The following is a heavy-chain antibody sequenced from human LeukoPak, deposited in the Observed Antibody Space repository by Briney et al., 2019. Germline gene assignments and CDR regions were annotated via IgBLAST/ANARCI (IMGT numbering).Heavy chain of an antibody. Sequence: GESPKISCKGSGYSFTSYWIGWVRHMPGKGQEWMGVCYPGYSYTRYSPSIHGQVTISDDKSISTAYLQWSSLKASDTAMYYCARPRAQHPPHFDYWGQGTMVTVSS. V-gene: IGHV5-51*01. J-gene: IGHJ4*02. CDR2: CYPGYSYT. CDR1: GYSFTSYW. CDR3: ARPRAQHPPHFDY. D-gene: IGHD6-13*01.